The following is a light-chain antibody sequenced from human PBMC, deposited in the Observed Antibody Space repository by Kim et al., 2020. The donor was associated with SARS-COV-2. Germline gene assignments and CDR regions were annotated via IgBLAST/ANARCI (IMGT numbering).Light chain of an antibody. CDR2: FDS. CDR1: RIGSKS. J-gene: IGLJ1*01. V-gene: IGLV3-21*04. Sequence: SYELTQPPSVSVAPGKTARITCGGNRIGSKSVHWYEQKPGQAPVLVISFDSDRPSGIPERISGSNSGNTATLIISRVEAGDEADYYCQVWDRSSDQYVFG. CDR3: QVWDRSSDQYV.